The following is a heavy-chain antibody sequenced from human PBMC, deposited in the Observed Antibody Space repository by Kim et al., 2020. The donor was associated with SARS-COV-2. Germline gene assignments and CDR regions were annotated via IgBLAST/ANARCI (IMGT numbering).Heavy chain of an antibody. D-gene: IGHD5-12*01. Sequence: GGSLRLSCAASGFTFSSYAMHWVRQAPGKGLEWVAVIWYDGSNKYYADSVKGRFTISRDNSKNTLYLQMNSLRAEDTAVYYCAKHLRGHASYYYYGMDVWGQGTTVTVSS. V-gene: IGHV3-33*06. J-gene: IGHJ6*02. CDR3: AKHLRGHASYYYYGMDV. CDR1: GFTFSSYA. CDR2: IWYDGSNK.